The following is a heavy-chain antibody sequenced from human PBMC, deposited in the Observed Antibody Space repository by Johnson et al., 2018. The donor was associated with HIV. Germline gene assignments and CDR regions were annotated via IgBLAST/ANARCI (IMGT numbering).Heavy chain of an antibody. CDR3: AKDLPPNGSWYGAPDAFDS. D-gene: IGHD6-13*01. CDR2: ISYDGSNK. V-gene: IGHV3-30*18. CDR1: GFTFSSYG. J-gene: IGHJ3*02. Sequence: VQLVESGGGVVQPGRSLRLSCAASGFTFSSYGMHWVRQAPGKWLEWVAVISYDGSNKYYADSVKGRFTISRDNSKNTLYLQMNSLRAEDTAVYYCAKDLPPNGSWYGAPDAFDSWGQGTMVTVSS.